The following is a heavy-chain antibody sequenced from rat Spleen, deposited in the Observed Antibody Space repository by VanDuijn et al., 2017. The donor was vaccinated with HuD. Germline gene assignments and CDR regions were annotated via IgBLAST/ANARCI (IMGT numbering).Heavy chain of an antibody. CDR3: ATHSHYYSRILDVMDA. CDR2: IIYDGSRT. Sequence: EVQLAESGGGLVQPGRSMKLSCAASGFTFSNYDMAWVRQAPTKGLEWVATIIYDGSRTYYRDSVKGRFTISRDNAKSTLYLQMDSLRSEDTATYYCATHSHYYSRILDVMDAWGQGASVTVSS. D-gene: IGHD1-2*01. V-gene: IGHV5S10*01. J-gene: IGHJ4*01. CDR1: GFTFSNYD.